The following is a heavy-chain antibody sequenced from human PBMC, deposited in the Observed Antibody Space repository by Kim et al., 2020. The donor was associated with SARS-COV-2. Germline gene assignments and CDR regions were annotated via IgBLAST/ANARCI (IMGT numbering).Heavy chain of an antibody. CDR1: GFNFRSYS. D-gene: IGHD6-19*01. V-gene: IGHV3-30*04. J-gene: IGHJ4*02. CDR3: ARDVSAVDGLDS. Sequence: GGSLRLSCAASGFNFRSYSMHWVRQAPGKGLEWVSFISYEGSLKYYADSVKGRFTISRDNSQNTLYLQIDGLKGEDTAMYYCARDVSAVDGLDSWGQGIL. CDR2: ISYEGSLK.